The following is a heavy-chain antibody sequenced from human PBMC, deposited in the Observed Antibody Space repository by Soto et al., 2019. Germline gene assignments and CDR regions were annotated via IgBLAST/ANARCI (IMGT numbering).Heavy chain of an antibody. CDR3: ATGPAEDYDFWSGYYHHYYHGMDG. CDR1: GVSISSGGYY. V-gene: IGHV4-31*03. D-gene: IGHD3-3*01. CDR2: IYYSGST. J-gene: IGHJ6*02. Sequence: SETLSLTCTVSGVSISSGGYYWSWIRQHPGKGLEWIGYIYYSGSTYYNPSLKSRITISVDTSKNQFARKLRPVTASDTAVSYCATGPAEDYDFWSGYYHHYYHGMDGWGQGTQLTLS.